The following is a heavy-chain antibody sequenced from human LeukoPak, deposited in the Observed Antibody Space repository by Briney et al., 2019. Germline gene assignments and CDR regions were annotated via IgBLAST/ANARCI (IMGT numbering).Heavy chain of an antibody. J-gene: IGHJ4*02. CDR1: GFSFSTYS. CDR3: ARDGSSSGFVPFFSDY. D-gene: IGHD3-22*01. CDR2: ISSSSSTI. Sequence: GGSLRLSCAGSGFSFSTYSMNGVRQAPGKGLEWVSYISSSSSTIYYSDYVKGRFTISRDNAKNSLYLQMDSLRDDDTAVYYCARDGSSSGFVPFFSDYWGQGTLVTVSS. V-gene: IGHV3-48*02.